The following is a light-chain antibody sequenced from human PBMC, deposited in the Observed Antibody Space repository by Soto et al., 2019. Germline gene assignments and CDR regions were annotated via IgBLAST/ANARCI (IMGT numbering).Light chain of an antibody. CDR3: CSYAGSSTPLI. Sequence: QSALTQPASVSGSPGQSITISCTGNSRDGGSYNLVSWYQQHPGKAPKLMIYEVSKRPSGVSNRFSGSKSGNTASLTISGLQAEDEAGYYCCSYAGSSTPLIFGTGTKVTVL. CDR2: EVS. V-gene: IGLV2-23*02. CDR1: SRDGGSYNL. J-gene: IGLJ1*01.